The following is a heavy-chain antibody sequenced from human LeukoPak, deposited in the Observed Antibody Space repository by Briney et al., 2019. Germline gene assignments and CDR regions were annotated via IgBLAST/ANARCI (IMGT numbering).Heavy chain of an antibody. J-gene: IGHJ4*02. D-gene: IGHD6-19*01. Sequence: SETLSLTCTVSGYSISSGYYWGWIRQPPGKGLGWIGSIYHSGSTYYNPSLKSRVNISGDTSKHQFSLKLSSVTAADTAVYYCTRDSDWYHYFDYWGQGTLVTVSS. V-gene: IGHV4-38-2*02. CDR1: GYSISSGYY. CDR3: TRDSDWYHYFDY. CDR2: IYHSGST.